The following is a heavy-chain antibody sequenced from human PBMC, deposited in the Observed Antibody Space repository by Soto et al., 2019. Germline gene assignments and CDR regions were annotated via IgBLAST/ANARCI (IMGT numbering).Heavy chain of an antibody. CDR3: TIASPVAATQSNWFAP. J-gene: IGHJ5*02. Sequence: SVKVSCKASGYTFTSYYMHWVLQAPGQGLEWMGIINPSGGSTSYAQKFQGRVTITGVKSTNTDYMELRSLRSEDTAAYYCTIASPVAATQSNWFAPRGKG. CDR1: GYTFTSYY. D-gene: IGHD2-15*01. V-gene: IGHV1-46*01. CDR2: INPSGGST.